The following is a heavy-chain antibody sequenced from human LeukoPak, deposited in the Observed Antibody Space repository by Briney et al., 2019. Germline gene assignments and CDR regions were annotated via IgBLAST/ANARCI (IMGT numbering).Heavy chain of an antibody. Sequence: TGRSLRLSCAASGFTFSSYGVHWVRQAPGKGLEWVAVISYDGSNKYYADSVKGRFTISRDNSKNTLYLQMNSLRAEDTAVYYCAKDGDQTGTTYFDYWGQGTLVTVSS. CDR3: AKDGDQTGTTYFDY. CDR1: GFTFSSYG. D-gene: IGHD1-1*01. J-gene: IGHJ4*02. V-gene: IGHV3-30*18. CDR2: ISYDGSNK.